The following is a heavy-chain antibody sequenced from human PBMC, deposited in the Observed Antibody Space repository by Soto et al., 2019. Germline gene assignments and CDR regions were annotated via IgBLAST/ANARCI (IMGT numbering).Heavy chain of an antibody. Sequence: PGGSLRLSCAASGFTFSNFAMGWVRQAPGKGLEWVSTITSSGSTYFADSVKGRFTISRDNSKNTLYLLMNSLRAEDTAVYYCARTRFCSSTSCFPYFDYWGQGARVTVS. J-gene: IGHJ4*02. CDR1: GFTFSNFA. D-gene: IGHD2-2*01. CDR2: ITSSGST. CDR3: ARTRFCSSTSCFPYFDY. V-gene: IGHV3-23*01.